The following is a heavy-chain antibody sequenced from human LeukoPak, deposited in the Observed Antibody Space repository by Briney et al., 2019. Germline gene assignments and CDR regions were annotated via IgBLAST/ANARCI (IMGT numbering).Heavy chain of an antibody. CDR1: GGSISSGGYY. D-gene: IGHD5-18*01. Sequence: SETLSLTCTVSGGSISSGGYYWSWIRQHPGKGLEWIGYIYYSGSTYYNPSLKSRVTISVDTSKNQFSLKLSSVTAADTAVYYCARLRYSYGYPLDYWGQGTLVTVSS. V-gene: IGHV4-30-4*08. CDR3: ARLRYSYGYPLDY. J-gene: IGHJ4*02. CDR2: IYYSGST.